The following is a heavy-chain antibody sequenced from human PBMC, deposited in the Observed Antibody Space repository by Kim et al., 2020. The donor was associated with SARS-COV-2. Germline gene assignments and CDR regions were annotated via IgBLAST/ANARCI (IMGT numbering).Heavy chain of an antibody. V-gene: IGHV7-4-1*02. CDR1: GYSFSNSA. CDR2: INTNTGKP. CDR3: ARDRSLAGMTQ. J-gene: IGHJ4*02. Sequence: ASVKVSCKASGYSFSNSAISWVRQAPGQGLEWVGRINTNTGKPTYAQGFTGRFVFSLDTSVSTSYMQITSLKAEDTAVYYCARDRSLAGMTQWGQGTLVAVSS.